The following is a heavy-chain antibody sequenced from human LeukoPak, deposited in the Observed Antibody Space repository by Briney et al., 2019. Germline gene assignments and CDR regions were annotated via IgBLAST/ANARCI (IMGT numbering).Heavy chain of an antibody. V-gene: IGHV4-59*01. CDR3: ARNEGSGYSAPDAFDI. CDR1: GGSLSSYY. CDR2: IYYSGST. Sequence: SETLFLTCTVSGGSLSSYYWSWIRQPPGKGLEGIGYIYYSGSTNYNPSLKSRVTISVDTSKNQFSLKLSSVTAADTAVYYCARNEGSGYSAPDAFDIWGQGTMVTVSS. D-gene: IGHD3-22*01. J-gene: IGHJ3*02.